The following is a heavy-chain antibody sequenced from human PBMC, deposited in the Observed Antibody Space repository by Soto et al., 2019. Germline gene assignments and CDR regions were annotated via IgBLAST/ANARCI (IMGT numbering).Heavy chain of an antibody. V-gene: IGHV3-30-3*01. CDR2: ISYDGSNK. J-gene: IGHJ4*02. Sequence: QVQLVESGGGVVQPGRSLRLSCAASGFTFSSYAMHWVRQAPGKGLEWVAVISYDGSNKYYADSVKGRFTISRDNSKNTLYLQMNSLRAEDTAVYYCARLALASSGLIDYWGQGTLVTVSS. D-gene: IGHD6-19*01. CDR3: ARLALASSGLIDY. CDR1: GFTFSSYA.